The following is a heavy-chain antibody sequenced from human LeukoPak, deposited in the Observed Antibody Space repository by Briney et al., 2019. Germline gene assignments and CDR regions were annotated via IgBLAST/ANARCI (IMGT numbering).Heavy chain of an antibody. D-gene: IGHD2-2*01. Sequence: SETLSLTCAVYGGSFSGYYWSWIRQPPGKGLEWIGEINHSGSTNYNPSLKSRVTILVDKSKNQFSLKLSSVTAADTAVYYCARVEREYQLLVYWGQGTLVTVSS. CDR2: INHSGST. CDR1: GGSFSGYY. J-gene: IGHJ4*02. V-gene: IGHV4-34*01. CDR3: ARVEREYQLLVY.